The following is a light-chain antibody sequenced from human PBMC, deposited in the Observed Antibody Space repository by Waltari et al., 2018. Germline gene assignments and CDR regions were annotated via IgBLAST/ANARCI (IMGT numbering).Light chain of an antibody. Sequence: DIQMTQSPSTLSASVGDRVTITCRASQSITTWLAWYQQKPGKAPKLLIYKASTLESGVPSRFSGSGSGTEFTLTISSLQPEDFATYYCHQYNAYSWAFGQGTKVEI. CDR3: HQYNAYSWA. CDR1: QSITTW. V-gene: IGKV1-5*03. J-gene: IGKJ1*01. CDR2: KAS.